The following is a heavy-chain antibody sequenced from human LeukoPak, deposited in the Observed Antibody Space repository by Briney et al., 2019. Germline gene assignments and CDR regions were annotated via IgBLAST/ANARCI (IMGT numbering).Heavy chain of an antibody. Sequence: TSQTLSLTCTVSGVSISSGDYYWGWIRQPPGKGLEWIVDIYYSGSTYYNPSLKSRITISVDTSKNQLSLKLSSVTAADTAVYYCARGFSGGSGSYWGDAFDIWGQGTMVTVSS. CDR3: ARGFSGGSGSYWGDAFDI. CDR2: IYYSGST. CDR1: GVSISSGDYY. D-gene: IGHD3-10*01. V-gene: IGHV4-30-4*01. J-gene: IGHJ3*02.